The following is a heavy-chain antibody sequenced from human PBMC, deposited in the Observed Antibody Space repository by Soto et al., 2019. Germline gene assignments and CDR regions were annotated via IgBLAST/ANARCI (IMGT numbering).Heavy chain of an antibody. CDR1: GGTFSSYA. Sequence: ASVKVSCKASGGTFSSYAISWVRQAPGQGLEWMGGIIPIFGTANYAQKFQGRVTITADESTSTAYMELSSLRSEDTAVYYCARASTLEYSSSRYYYGMDVWGQGTTVTVSS. CDR2: IIPIFGTA. J-gene: IGHJ6*02. CDR3: ARASTLEYSSSRYYYGMDV. D-gene: IGHD6-6*01. V-gene: IGHV1-69*13.